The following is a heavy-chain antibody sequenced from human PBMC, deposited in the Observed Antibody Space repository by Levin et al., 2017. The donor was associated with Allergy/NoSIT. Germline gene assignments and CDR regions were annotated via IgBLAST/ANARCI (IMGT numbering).Heavy chain of an antibody. CDR1: GFTFRTFW. V-gene: IGHV3-7*01. J-gene: IGHJ4*02. CDR2: IKQDGSDK. D-gene: IGHD3-10*01. Sequence: LSLTCAASGFTFRTFWMAWVRQAPGKGPEWVANIKQDGSDKYYVDSVEGRFTVSRDNAENSLYLQMNSLRVEDTAVYYCARDHDGEDEYFDFWGQGTLVTVSS. CDR3: ARDHDGEDEYFDF.